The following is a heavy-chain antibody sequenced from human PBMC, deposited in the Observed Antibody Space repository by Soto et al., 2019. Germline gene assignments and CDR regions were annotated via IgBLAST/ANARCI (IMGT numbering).Heavy chain of an antibody. CDR2: IIPIFGTA. Sequence: QVQLVQSGAEVKKPGSSVKVSCKASGGTFSSYAISWVRQAPGQGLEWMGGIIPIFGTANYAQKFQGRVTITADKYTSTAYMELSSLRSEDTAVYYCARAGEGVEMATILDYYYGMDVWGQGTTVTVSS. D-gene: IGHD5-12*01. CDR3: ARAGEGVEMATILDYYYGMDV. J-gene: IGHJ6*02. CDR1: GGTFSSYA. V-gene: IGHV1-69*06.